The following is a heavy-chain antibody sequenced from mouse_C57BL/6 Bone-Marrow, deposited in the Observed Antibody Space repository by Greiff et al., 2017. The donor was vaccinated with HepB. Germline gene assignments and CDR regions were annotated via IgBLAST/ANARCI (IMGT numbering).Heavy chain of an antibody. Sequence: QVHVKQSGPGLVRPSQSLSITCTVSGFSLTSYGVHWVRQSPGKGLEWLGVIWRGGSTDYNAAFMSRLSITKDNSKSQVFFKMNSLQADDTAIYYCAKHGYYYYYAMDYWGQGTSVTVSS. CDR3: AKHGYYYYYAMDY. V-gene: IGHV2-5*01. CDR2: IWRGGST. CDR1: GFSLTSYG. J-gene: IGHJ4*01. D-gene: IGHD2-3*01.